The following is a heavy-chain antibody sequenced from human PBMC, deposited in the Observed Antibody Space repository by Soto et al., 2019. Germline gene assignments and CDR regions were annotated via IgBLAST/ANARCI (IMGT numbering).Heavy chain of an antibody. D-gene: IGHD2-15*01. CDR1: GLTFSSYA. V-gene: IGHV3-23*01. Sequence: PGGSLRLSCAASGLTFSSYAMTWARQAPGKGLEWVSAISGSGGSTYYADSVKGRFTISRDNSKNTLYLQMNSLRAEDTAVYYCAKDLYRLGTVVTGLNDYWGQGTLVTVSS. J-gene: IGHJ4*02. CDR2: ISGSGGST. CDR3: AKDLYRLGTVVTGLNDY.